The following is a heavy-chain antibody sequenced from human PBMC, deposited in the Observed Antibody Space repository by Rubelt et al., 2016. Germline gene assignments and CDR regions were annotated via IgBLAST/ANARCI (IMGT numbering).Heavy chain of an antibody. CDR2: INSDGSTT. CDR3: ARGSMTTVTKRGYFDY. Sequence: GKGLVWVSRINSDGSTTSYADSVKGRFTISRDDAKNTLYLQMNSLRAEDTAVYYCARGSMTTVTKRGYFDYWGQGTLVTVSS. V-gene: IGHV3-74*01. J-gene: IGHJ4*02. D-gene: IGHD4-17*01.